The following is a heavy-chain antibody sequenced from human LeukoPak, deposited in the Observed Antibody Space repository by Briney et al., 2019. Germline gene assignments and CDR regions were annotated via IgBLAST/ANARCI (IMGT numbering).Heavy chain of an antibody. J-gene: IGHJ4*02. Sequence: GGSLRLSCAASGFTFSSYWMHWVRQVPGKGLVWVSRINGDGSSTTYADSVKGRFTISRDNAKNSLYLQMNSLRAEDTAVYYCAREGSPDYYDSSGYSFSGYWGQGTLVTVSS. CDR2: INGDGSST. CDR3: AREGSPDYYDSSGYSFSGY. CDR1: GFTFSSYW. D-gene: IGHD3-22*01. V-gene: IGHV3-74*01.